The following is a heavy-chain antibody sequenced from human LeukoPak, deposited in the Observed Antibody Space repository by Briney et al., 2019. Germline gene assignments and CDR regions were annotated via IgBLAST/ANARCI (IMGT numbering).Heavy chain of an antibody. CDR1: GGSISSSSYY. CDR3: ARQLVVVVPAEFDY. Sequence: SETLSLTCTVSGGSISSSSYYWGWIRQPPGKGLEWIGSIYYSGSTNYNPSLKSRVTTSVDTSKNQFSLKLSSVTAADTAVYYCARQLVVVVPAEFDYWGQGTLVTVSS. D-gene: IGHD2-2*01. V-gene: IGHV4-39*01. J-gene: IGHJ4*02. CDR2: IYYSGST.